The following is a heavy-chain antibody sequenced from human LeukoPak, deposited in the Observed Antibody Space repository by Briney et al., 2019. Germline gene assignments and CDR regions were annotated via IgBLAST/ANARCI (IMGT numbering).Heavy chain of an antibody. J-gene: IGHJ6*03. D-gene: IGHD2-15*01. CDR1: GYTFTSYY. CDR3: ARQAGVAADYYYYMDV. V-gene: IGHV1-46*01. Sequence: ASVKVSCKASGYTFTSYYMHWVRQAPGQGLERMGIINPSGGSTSYAQKFQGRVTMTRDTSTSTVYMELSSLRSEDTAVYYCARQAGVAADYYYYMDVWGKGTTVTISS. CDR2: INPSGGST.